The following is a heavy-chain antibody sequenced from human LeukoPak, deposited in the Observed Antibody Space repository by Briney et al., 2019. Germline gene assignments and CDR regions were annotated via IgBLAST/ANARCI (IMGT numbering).Heavy chain of an antibody. V-gene: IGHV3-30*02. Sequence: PGGSLRLSCAASGFTFSSYGMHWVRQAPGKGLEWVAFIRYDGSNKYYADSVKGRFTISRDNSKNTLYLQMNSLRAEDTAVYSCARVYSSSIQYYYYYYMDVWGKGTTVTVSS. CDR3: ARVYSSSIQYYYYYYMDV. J-gene: IGHJ6*03. CDR1: GFTFSSYG. D-gene: IGHD6-13*01. CDR2: IRYDGSNK.